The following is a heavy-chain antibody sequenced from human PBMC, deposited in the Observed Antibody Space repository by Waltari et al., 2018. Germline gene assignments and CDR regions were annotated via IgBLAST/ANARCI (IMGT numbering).Heavy chain of an antibody. CDR3: AVQRDILTGYYPLFDY. V-gene: IGHV1-2*02. CDR2: INPNSGGT. J-gene: IGHJ4*02. Sequence: QVQLVQSGAEVKKPGASVKVSCKASGYTFTAYYMHWVRQAPGQGLEWMGWINPNSGGTNYAQKFQGRVTMTRDTSISTAYMELSRLRSDDTAVYYCAVQRDILTGYYPLFDYWGQGTLVTVSS. CDR1: GYTFTAYY. D-gene: IGHD3-9*01.